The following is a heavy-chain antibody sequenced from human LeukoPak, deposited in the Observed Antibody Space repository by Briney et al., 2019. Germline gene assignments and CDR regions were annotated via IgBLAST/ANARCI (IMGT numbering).Heavy chain of an antibody. CDR3: ARRQGGPFDY. D-gene: IGHD3-16*01. Sequence: SETLSLTCAVYGGSFSGYYWSWIRQPPGKGLEWIGYIYTSGSTNYNPSLKSRVTISVDTSKNQFSLKLSSVTAADTAVYYCARRQGGPFDYWGQGTLVTVSS. CDR2: IYTSGST. J-gene: IGHJ4*02. CDR1: GGSFSGYY. V-gene: IGHV4-4*09.